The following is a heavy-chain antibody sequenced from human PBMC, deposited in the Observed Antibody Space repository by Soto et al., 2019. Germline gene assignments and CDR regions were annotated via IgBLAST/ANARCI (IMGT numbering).Heavy chain of an antibody. CDR2: VFYTGFT. J-gene: IGHJ4*01. CDR3: ATSQKGYNWNYFDH. CDR1: GGSISGSYYY. D-gene: IGHD1-20*01. Sequence: PSETLSLTCAVSGGSISGSYYYWAWLRQSPGKGPEWIGSVFYTGFTSYNPSLESRVSVSVDTSKSQFSLKLSAVTAADTAVYYCATSQKGYNWNYFDHWGHGALVTVSS. V-gene: IGHV4-39*01.